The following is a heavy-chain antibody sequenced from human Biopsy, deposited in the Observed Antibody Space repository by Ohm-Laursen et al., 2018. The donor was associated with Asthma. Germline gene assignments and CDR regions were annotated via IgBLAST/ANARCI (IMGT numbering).Heavy chain of an antibody. CDR3: ARERAGYYGSGSYLGY. CDR1: GFSFSDYY. D-gene: IGHD3-10*01. J-gene: IGHJ4*02. V-gene: IGHV3-11*01. CDR2: ISSSGSTT. Sequence: SLRLSCTASGFSFSDYYMTWMRQAPGKGLEWVSSISSSGSTTYPAESVKGRFTISRDNAKNSLYLQMNSLRAEDTAVYYCARERAGYYGSGSYLGYWGQGTLVTVSS.